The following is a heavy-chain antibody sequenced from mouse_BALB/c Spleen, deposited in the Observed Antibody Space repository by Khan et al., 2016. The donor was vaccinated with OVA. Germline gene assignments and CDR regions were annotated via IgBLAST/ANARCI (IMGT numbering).Heavy chain of an antibody. CDR2: IWSAGST. CDR3: ARRGYDYGRGALFAY. D-gene: IGHD2-4*01. V-gene: IGHV2-2*02. Sequence: QVQLQQSGPGLVQPSQSLSITCTVSGFSLTNYSVHWVRQSPGKGLEWLGVIWSAGSTDYNAAFISRLTTRTDNSRSQVFFIMNSLQPNDTAIYYGARRGYDYGRGALFAYWGQGTLVTVSA. CDR1: GFSLTNYS. J-gene: IGHJ3*01.